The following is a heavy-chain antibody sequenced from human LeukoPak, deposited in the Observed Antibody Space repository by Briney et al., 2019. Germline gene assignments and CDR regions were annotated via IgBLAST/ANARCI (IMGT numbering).Heavy chain of an antibody. CDR2: INHSGST. CDR3: ARADSGYDQYYFDY. D-gene: IGHD5-12*01. J-gene: IGHJ4*02. V-gene: IGHV4-34*01. CDR1: GGSFSGYY. Sequence: AETLSLTCAVSGGSFSGYYWSWIREPPGKGLEWSGEINHSGSTNYNPSLKSRVTISVDTSKNQFSLKLSSVTAADTAVYYCARADSGYDQYYFDYWGQGTLVTVSS.